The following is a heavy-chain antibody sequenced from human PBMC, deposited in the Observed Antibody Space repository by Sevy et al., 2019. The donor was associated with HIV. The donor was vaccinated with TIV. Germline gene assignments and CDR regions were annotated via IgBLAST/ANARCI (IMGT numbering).Heavy chain of an antibody. Sequence: GGSLRLSCAASGFTFSSYSMNWVRQAPGKGLEWVSSISSSSSYIYYADSVKGRFTISRDNAKNSLYLQMNSLRAEDTAVYYCAREPQTYCSSTSCYLGSFDYWGQGTLVTVSS. CDR3: AREPQTYCSSTSCYLGSFDY. V-gene: IGHV3-21*01. D-gene: IGHD2-2*01. CDR1: GFTFSSYS. CDR2: ISSSSSYI. J-gene: IGHJ4*02.